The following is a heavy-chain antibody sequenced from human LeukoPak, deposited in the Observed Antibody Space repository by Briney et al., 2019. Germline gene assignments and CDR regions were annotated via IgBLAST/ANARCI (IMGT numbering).Heavy chain of an antibody. CDR3: ATRGGITMIVVDHDAFDI. D-gene: IGHD3-22*01. CDR2: IYHSGST. V-gene: IGHV4-4*02. Sequence: SETLSLTCAVSGGSISSSNWWSWVRQPPGKGLEWIGEIYHSGSTNYNPFLKSRVTISVDKSKNQFSLKLSSVTAADTAVYYCATRGGITMIVVDHDAFDIWGQGTMVTVSS. J-gene: IGHJ3*02. CDR1: GGSISSSNW.